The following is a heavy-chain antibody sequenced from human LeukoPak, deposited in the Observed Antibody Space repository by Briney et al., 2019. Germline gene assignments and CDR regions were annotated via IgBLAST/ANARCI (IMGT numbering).Heavy chain of an antibody. D-gene: IGHD6-13*01. CDR1: GCTFSVYG. V-gene: IGHV3-48*02. CDR3: ARAVTAAAPFDY. Sequence: PGGSLRLSCAASGCTFSVYGMNWLRQAPGRGLEWVSFISSSSSSIYYADSVKGRFTISRDNAKNSLYLQLKSLRDEDTAVYFCARAVTAAAPFDYWGQGTLVTVSS. J-gene: IGHJ4*02. CDR2: ISSSSSSI.